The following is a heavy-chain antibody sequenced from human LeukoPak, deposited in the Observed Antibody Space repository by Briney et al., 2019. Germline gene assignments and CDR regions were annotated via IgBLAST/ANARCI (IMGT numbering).Heavy chain of an antibody. V-gene: IGHV3-20*04. J-gene: IGHJ4*02. D-gene: IGHD1-26*01. CDR2: INWNGGST. CDR3: VRERGGSYSRFDN. CDR1: GFTFDDYG. Sequence: PGGSLRLSCAASGFTFDDYGMSWVRQVPGKRLEWVSGINWNGGSTGYADSVKGRFTISRDNTKNSLYLQMNSLRAEDTALYCCVRERGGSYSRFDNWGQGTLVTVCS.